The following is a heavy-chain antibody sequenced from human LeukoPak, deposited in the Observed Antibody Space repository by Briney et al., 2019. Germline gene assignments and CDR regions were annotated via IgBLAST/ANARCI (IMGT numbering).Heavy chain of an antibody. CDR2: ISGSGGTT. Sequence: SGGSLRLSCAASGFTFSSYAMHWVRQAPGKGLEWVSGISGSGGTTYYADSVKGRFTISRDNSKNSLSLQVSSLRAEDTAVYYCAKTNGYYSDWGQGTLVTVSP. D-gene: IGHD3-22*01. CDR3: AKTNGYYSD. J-gene: IGHJ4*02. V-gene: IGHV3-23*01. CDR1: GFTFSSYA.